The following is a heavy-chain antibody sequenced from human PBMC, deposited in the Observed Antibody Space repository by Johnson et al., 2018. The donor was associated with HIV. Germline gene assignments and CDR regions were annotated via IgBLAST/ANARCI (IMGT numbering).Heavy chain of an antibody. CDR2: ISFDGNLK. Sequence: QEKLVESGGGVVQPGKSLTLSCVGSGLSFSNFGIHWVRQAPGKGPEWVAVISFDGNLKKYADSVKGRFTISRDNSKNTLYLQMTSLRQDDTAIYYCVRKGDAFDIWGQGTMVTVSS. CDR3: VRKGDAFDI. V-gene: IGHV3-30*03. J-gene: IGHJ3*02. D-gene: IGHD1-14*01. CDR1: GLSFSNFG.